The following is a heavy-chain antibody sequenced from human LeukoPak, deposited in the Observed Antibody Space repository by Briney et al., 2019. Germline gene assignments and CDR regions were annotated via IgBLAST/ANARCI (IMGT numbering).Heavy chain of an antibody. CDR2: IKKDGSEK. J-gene: IGHJ4*02. CDR3: ATEGWLRLDTSFDY. V-gene: IGHV3-7*01. D-gene: IGHD5-12*01. CDR1: GFTFSSYW. Sequence: GGSLRLSCAAPGFTFSSYWMSWVRQAPGKGLEWVANIKKDGSEKYYVDSVKGRFTISRDNAKNSLYLQMNSLRAEDTAVYYCATEGWLRLDTSFDYWGQGTLVTVSS.